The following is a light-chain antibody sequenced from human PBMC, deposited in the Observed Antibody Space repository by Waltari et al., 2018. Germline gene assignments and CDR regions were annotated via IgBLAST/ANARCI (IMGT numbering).Light chain of an antibody. V-gene: IGLV1-51*01. Sequence: QSVLTQPPSVSAAPGQTVTISCSGSSANIGYNYVSWYPQYPGTAPKLLISDNSRRPSGIPDRFSGSKSGTSATLAITDLQTGDEADYYCVSWDSGLSAGVFGGGTRLTVL. CDR2: DNS. J-gene: IGLJ2*01. CDR1: SANIGYNY. CDR3: VSWDSGLSAGV.